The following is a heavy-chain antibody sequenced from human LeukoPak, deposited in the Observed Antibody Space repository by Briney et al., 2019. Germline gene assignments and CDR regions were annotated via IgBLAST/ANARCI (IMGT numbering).Heavy chain of an antibody. D-gene: IGHD6-13*01. Sequence: GGSLRLSCAASGFTFDDYAMHWVRQAPGKGLEWVSLISGDGGSTYYADSVKGRFTISRDNSKNSLYLQMNSLRTEDTALYYCAKDVGGEDRIAAAGNDYWGQGTLVTVSS. V-gene: IGHV3-43*02. CDR3: AKDVGGEDRIAAAGNDY. J-gene: IGHJ4*02. CDR1: GFTFDDYA. CDR2: ISGDGGST.